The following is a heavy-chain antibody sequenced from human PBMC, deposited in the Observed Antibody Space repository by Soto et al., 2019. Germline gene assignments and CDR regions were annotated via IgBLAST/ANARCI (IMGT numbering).Heavy chain of an antibody. CDR3: ARAECDIVGVPAAIRGGFDY. J-gene: IGHJ4*02. Sequence: SETLSLTCTVSGGSISSYYWSWIRQPAGKGLEWIGRIYTSGSTNYNPSLKSRVTMSVATSKNQFSLKLSSVTAADTAVYYCARAECDIVGVPAAIRGGFDYWGQGTLVTVSS. V-gene: IGHV4-4*07. CDR1: GGSISSYY. CDR2: IYTSGST. D-gene: IGHD2-2*02.